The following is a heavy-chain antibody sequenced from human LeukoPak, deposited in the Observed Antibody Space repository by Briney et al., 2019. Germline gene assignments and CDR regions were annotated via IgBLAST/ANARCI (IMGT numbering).Heavy chain of an antibody. CDR3: ALQRTLWQQLLDY. CDR1: GFTVSSNY. D-gene: IGHD6-13*01. Sequence: GGSLRLSCAASGFTVSSNYMSWVRQAPGKGLEWVSVIYSGGSTYYADSVKGRFTISRDNSMDTLYLHMNSLRAEDTAVYYCALQRTLWQQLLDYWGQGTLVTVSS. V-gene: IGHV3-53*01. CDR2: IYSGGST. J-gene: IGHJ4*02.